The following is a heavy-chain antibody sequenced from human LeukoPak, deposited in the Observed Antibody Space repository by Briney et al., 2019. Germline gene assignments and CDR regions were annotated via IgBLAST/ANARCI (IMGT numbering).Heavy chain of an antibody. D-gene: IGHD3/OR15-3a*01. CDR1: GFTFGDYA. J-gene: IGHJ4*02. Sequence: GGSLRLSCTASGFTFGDYAMSWVCQAPGKGLEWVGFIRSKAYGGTTEYAASVKGRFTISRDDSKSIAYLQMNSLKTEDTAVYYCTRGDWLDYWGQGTLVTVSS. V-gene: IGHV3-49*04. CDR3: TRGDWLDY. CDR2: IRSKAYGGTT.